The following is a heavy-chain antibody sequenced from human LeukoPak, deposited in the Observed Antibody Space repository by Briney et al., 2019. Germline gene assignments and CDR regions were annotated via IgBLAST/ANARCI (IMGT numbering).Heavy chain of an antibody. J-gene: IGHJ3*02. Sequence: SETLSLTCTVSGGSISSGDYYWSWIRQPPGKGLEWIVYIYYSGSTNYNPSLKSRVTISVDTSKNQFSLKLSSVTAADTAVYYCARDHYDFWSGYYIRAFDIWGQGTMVTVSS. D-gene: IGHD3-3*01. CDR2: IYYSGST. CDR3: ARDHYDFWSGYYIRAFDI. V-gene: IGHV4-61*08. CDR1: GGSISSGDYY.